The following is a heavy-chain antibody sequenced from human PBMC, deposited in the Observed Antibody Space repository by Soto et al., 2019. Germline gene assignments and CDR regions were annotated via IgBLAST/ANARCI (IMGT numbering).Heavy chain of an antibody. CDR1: GGSFSGQY. D-gene: IGHD6-6*01. CDR3: ARTGMRYSSSSGPTLYNWFDP. Sequence: SETLSLTCAVYGGSFSGQYWSWIRQPPGKGLEWIGEINHSGSINYNPSLESRVTISVDRSKNQFSLKLSSVTAADTAVYYCARTGMRYSSSSGPTLYNWFDPWGQGTLVTVSS. V-gene: IGHV4-34*01. CDR2: INHSGSI. J-gene: IGHJ5*02.